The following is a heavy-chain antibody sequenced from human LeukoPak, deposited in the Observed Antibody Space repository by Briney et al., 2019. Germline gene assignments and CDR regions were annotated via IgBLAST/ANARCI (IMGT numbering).Heavy chain of an antibody. J-gene: IGHJ4*02. CDR2: ISDDGSKN. CDR1: GFTFNIYG. Sequence: PGGSLGLSCAASGFTFNIYGMHWVRQAPGKGLEWVALISDDGSKNYYADSVKGRFTISRDNSKNTLYLQMNSLRAEDTAVYYCAREGKRDDYNFFDYWGQGTLVTVSS. CDR3: AREGKRDDYNFFDY. V-gene: IGHV3-30*19. D-gene: IGHD5-24*01.